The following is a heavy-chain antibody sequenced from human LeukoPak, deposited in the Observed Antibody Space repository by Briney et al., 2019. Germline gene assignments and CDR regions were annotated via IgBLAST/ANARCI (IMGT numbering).Heavy chain of an antibody. D-gene: IGHD5-24*01. CDR3: ARGLEMATICWFDP. V-gene: IGHV4-34*01. Sequence: SETLSLTCAVYGGSFSGYYWGWIRQPPGKGLEWIGEINHSGSTNYNPSLKSRVTISVDTSKNQFSLKLSSVTAADTAVYYCARGLEMATICWFDPWGQGTLVTVSS. CDR2: INHSGST. J-gene: IGHJ5*02. CDR1: GGSFSGYY.